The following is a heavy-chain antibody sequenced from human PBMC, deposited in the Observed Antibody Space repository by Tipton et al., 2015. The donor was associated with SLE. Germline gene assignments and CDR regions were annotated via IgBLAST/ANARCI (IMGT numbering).Heavy chain of an antibody. CDR2: IYYGGST. D-gene: IGHD3-10*01. CDR3: ASGLRWSGVDQGVIPPFDY. V-gene: IGHV4-59*02. J-gene: IGHJ4*02. CDR1: GGSVSSYY. Sequence: TLSLTCTVSGGSVSSYYWSWIRQTPGKGLEWIAYIYYGGSTDYNPSLRSRVTTSVDTSKNQFSLKLSSVTAADTAVYYCASGLRWSGVDQGVIPPFDYWGQGTLVTVSS.